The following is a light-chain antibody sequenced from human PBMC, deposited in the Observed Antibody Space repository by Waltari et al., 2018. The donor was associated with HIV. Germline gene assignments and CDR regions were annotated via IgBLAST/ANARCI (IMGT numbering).Light chain of an antibody. CDR3: QTGDSGAVI. CDR1: GWGIKY. J-gene: IGLJ2*01. Sequence: SELTQPPSVSASPGQTATLSCSGHGWGIKYACWYQHKAGQSPVLLIFQDSERPSGIPERFSGSNSGNTATLTISGTQAMDEADYYCQTGDSGAVIFGGGTKLTVL. V-gene: IGLV3-1*01. CDR2: QDS.